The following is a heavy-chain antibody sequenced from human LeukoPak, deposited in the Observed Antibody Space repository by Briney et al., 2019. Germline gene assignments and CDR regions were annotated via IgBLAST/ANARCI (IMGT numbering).Heavy chain of an antibody. CDR2: INAGNGNT. V-gene: IGHV1-3*01. D-gene: IGHD6-19*01. J-gene: IGHJ4*02. Sequence: GASVKVSCKASGYTFTSYAMHWVRQAPGQRLERMGWINAGNGNTKYSQKFQGRVTITRDTSASTAYMELSSLRSEDTAVYYCARERARQWLVLYYWGQGTLVTVSS. CDR1: GYTFTSYA. CDR3: ARERARQWLVLYY.